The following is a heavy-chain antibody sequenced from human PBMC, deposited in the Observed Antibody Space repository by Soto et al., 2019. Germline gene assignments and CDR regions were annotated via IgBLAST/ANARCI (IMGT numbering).Heavy chain of an antibody. CDR2: ITVNGIT. CDR1: GAYVSAFS. V-gene: IGHV4-4*07. J-gene: IGHJ1*01. D-gene: IGHD1-7*01. CDR3: ARESGENWTYEAH. Sequence: QVQQLESGPGLVKPWDTLSLTCTVSGAYVSAFSWSWIRQPAGRGLERIGRITVNGITQYTPYFRSRVTMSMDTSRNQFSLNLQSATAADTALYYCARESGENWTYEAHWGQGTLVTVSS.